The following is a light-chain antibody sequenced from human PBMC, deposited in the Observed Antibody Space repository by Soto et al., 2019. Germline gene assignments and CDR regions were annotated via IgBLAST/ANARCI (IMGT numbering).Light chain of an antibody. V-gene: IGKV1-5*01. CDR2: DAS. CDR1: QSISSW. CDR3: QQYYSFPRT. J-gene: IGKJ1*01. Sequence: DIQMTQSPSTLSASVGDRVTITYRASQSISSWLAWYQQKPGKAPILLIYDASNLDSGVPSRFSGSGSGTEFSLTISCLQSEDFATYYCQQYYSFPRTFGQGTKVDIK.